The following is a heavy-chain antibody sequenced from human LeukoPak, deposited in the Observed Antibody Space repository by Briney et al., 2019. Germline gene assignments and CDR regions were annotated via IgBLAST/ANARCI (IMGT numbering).Heavy chain of an antibody. J-gene: IGHJ3*02. CDR3: ARDIEQRLVAGAFDI. CDR1: GYTFTGYY. Sequence: ASVKVSCKASGYTFTGYYMHWVRQAPGQGLEWMGWINPNSGGTNYAQKFQGRVTMTRDTSISTAYMELSRLRSDDTAVYYCARDIEQRLVAGAFDIWGQGTMVTVSS. D-gene: IGHD6-19*01. CDR2: INPNSGGT. V-gene: IGHV1-2*02.